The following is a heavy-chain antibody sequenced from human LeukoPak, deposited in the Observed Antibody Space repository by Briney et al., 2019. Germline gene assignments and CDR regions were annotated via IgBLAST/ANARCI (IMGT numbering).Heavy chain of an antibody. CDR3: AKSTAKNSGYDIGAYDY. Sequence: ASVKVSCKASGYTFTSYYIHWVRQAPGQGLEWMGIINPGGGSTSYAQKLHGRVTMTRDTSTSTMYVELNSLRSEDTAVYYCAKSTAKNSGYDIGAYDYWGQGTLVTVSS. J-gene: IGHJ4*02. CDR2: INPGGGST. D-gene: IGHD5-12*01. CDR1: GYTFTSYY. V-gene: IGHV1-46*04.